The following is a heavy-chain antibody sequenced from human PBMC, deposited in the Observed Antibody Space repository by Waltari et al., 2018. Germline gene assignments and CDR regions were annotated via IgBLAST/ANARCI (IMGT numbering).Heavy chain of an antibody. Sequence: QLQLQESGPGLVKPSETLSLTCTVSGGSISSSSYYWGWIRQPPGKGLEWIGSIYYSGSTYYNPPLKSRVTISVDTSKNQFSLKLSSVTAADTAVYYCVVSSGSPNNDYWGQGTLVTVSS. V-gene: IGHV4-39*01. CDR3: VVSSGSPNNDY. CDR2: IYYSGST. CDR1: GGSISSSSYY. J-gene: IGHJ4*02. D-gene: IGHD1-26*01.